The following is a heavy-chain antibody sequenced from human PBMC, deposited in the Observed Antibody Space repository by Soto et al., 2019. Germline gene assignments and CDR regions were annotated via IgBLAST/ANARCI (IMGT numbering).Heavy chain of an antibody. J-gene: IGHJ4*02. Sequence: PGESLKISCQSSGYTFSNFWIGWVRQLPGKGLEWMGIIYPGDHETRYSPSFHGKVTISADRSINTAYLQWNSLEASDTAFYFCARSPRSSPYFNYWGPGTLVTAP. CDR1: GYTFSNFW. CDR3: ARSPRSSPYFNY. D-gene: IGHD6-13*01. CDR2: IYPGDHET. V-gene: IGHV5-51*01.